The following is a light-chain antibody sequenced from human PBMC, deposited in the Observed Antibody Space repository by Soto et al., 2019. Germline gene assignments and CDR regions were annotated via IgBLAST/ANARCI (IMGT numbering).Light chain of an antibody. CDR1: SSNIGSYA. CDR2: SNN. V-gene: IGLV1-44*01. CDR3: AAWDDSLNAVV. Sequence: QSVLTQAPSTSGTPGQRVTVSCSGSSSNIGSYAVNWYQQLPGRAPKLLIYSNNQRPSGVPDRFSGSKSATSASLAISGLQSEDEADYYCAAWDDSLNAVVFGGGTKVTVL. J-gene: IGLJ2*01.